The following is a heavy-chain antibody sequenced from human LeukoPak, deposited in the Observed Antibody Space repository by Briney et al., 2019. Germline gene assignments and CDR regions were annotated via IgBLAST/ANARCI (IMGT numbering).Heavy chain of an antibody. CDR3: ARIYDGSGSYPTGYYYYYGMDV. CDR2: IDWDDDK. D-gene: IGHD3-10*01. J-gene: IGHJ6*02. V-gene: IGHV2-70*11. Sequence: ESGPALVKPTQTLTLTCTFSGFSLSTSGMCVSWIRQPPGKALEWLARIDWDDDKYYSTSLKTRLTISKDTSKNQVVLTMTNMDPVDTATYYCARIYDGSGSYPTGYYYYYGMDVWGQGTTVTVSS. CDR1: GFSLSTSGMC.